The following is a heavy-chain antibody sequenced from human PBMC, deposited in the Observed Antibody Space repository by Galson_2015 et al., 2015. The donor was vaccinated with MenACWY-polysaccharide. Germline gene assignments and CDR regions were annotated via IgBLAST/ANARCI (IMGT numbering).Heavy chain of an antibody. CDR2: IYWDDDK. Sequence: PALVKPTQTLALTCTFSGFSLTSTGVGVGWIRQPPGKTLESLAIIYWDDDKRYTPSLKNRLTITKDTSKNQVVLIMTDMDPVDTATYYCAHRRPQSGGWDVGVFDYWGQGILVTVSS. CDR3: AHRRPQSGGWDVGVFDY. D-gene: IGHD6-19*01. J-gene: IGHJ4*02. CDR1: GFSLTSTGVG. V-gene: IGHV2-5*02.